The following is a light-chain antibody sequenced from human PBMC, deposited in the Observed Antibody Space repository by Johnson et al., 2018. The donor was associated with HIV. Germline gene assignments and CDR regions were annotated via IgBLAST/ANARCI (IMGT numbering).Light chain of an antibody. J-gene: IGLJ1*01. CDR1: SSNIGNNY. CDR3: GTWGGV. CDR2: ENN. Sequence: QSVLTQPPSVSAAPGQKVTISCSGSSSNIGNNYVSWYQQLPGTAPKLLIYENNKRPLGIPDRFSGSKSGTSATLGITGLQTGDEADYYCGTWGGVFGTGTKVTVL. V-gene: IGLV1-51*02.